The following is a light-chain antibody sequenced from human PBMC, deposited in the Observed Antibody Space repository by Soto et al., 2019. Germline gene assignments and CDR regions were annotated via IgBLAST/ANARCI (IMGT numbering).Light chain of an antibody. Sequence: QSALPQPASVSGSPGQSITISCTGTSSDVGGYKYVSWYQQHPGKAPKLLIYEVTNRPSGVSNRFSGSKSGNTASVTISGLQAEDEADYYCSSYTSTNTQVFGTGTKVTVL. V-gene: IGLV2-14*03. CDR1: SSDVGGYKY. J-gene: IGLJ1*01. CDR3: SSYTSTNTQV. CDR2: EVT.